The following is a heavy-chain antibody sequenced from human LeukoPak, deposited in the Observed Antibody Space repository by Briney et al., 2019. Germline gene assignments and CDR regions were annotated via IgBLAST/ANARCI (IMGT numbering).Heavy chain of an antibody. Sequence: GGSLRLSCAASGFTFSSYSMNWVRQAPGKGLEWVSYISSSSSTIYYADSVKGRFTISRDNSKNTLYLQMNSLRAEDTAVYYCARDSGLTYYYYDSSCYFDYWGQGTLVTVSS. J-gene: IGHJ4*02. CDR1: GFTFSSYS. CDR3: ARDSGLTYYYYDSSCYFDY. V-gene: IGHV3-48*01. D-gene: IGHD3-22*01. CDR2: ISSSSSTI.